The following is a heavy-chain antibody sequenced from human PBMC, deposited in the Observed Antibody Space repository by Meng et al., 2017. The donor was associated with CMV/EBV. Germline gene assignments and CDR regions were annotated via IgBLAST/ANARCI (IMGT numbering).Heavy chain of an antibody. CDR2: INHSGST. Sequence: QGQRLLWGAGLLTPSETLSLTCAVYGVSFRGYYWSWIRQPPGKGLEWIGEINHSGSTNYNPSLKSRVTISVDTSKNQFSLKLSSVTDADTAVYYCARGGNWFDPWGQGTLVTVSS. CDR3: ARGGNWFDP. V-gene: IGHV4-34*01. CDR1: GVSFRGYY. J-gene: IGHJ5*02.